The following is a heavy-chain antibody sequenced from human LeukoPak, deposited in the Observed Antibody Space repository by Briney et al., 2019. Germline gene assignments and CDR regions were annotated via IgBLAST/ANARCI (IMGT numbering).Heavy chain of an antibody. J-gene: IGHJ4*02. Sequence: SETLSLTCTVAGGSIRSNSHYWGWIRQPPGKGLEWVASIYHSGSIYYNPSLKSRVTMSVDTSKNQFSLKLSSVTATDTAVYYCARLLYDTNGYYYFDYWGQGTLLTVSS. CDR3: ARLLYDTNGYYYFDY. D-gene: IGHD3-22*01. CDR1: GGSIRSNSHY. V-gene: IGHV4-39*01. CDR2: IYHSGSI.